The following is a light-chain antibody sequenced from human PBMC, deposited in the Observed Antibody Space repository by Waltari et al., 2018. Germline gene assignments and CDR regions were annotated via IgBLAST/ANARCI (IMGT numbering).Light chain of an antibody. V-gene: IGKV3-20*01. CDR2: DAS. J-gene: IGKJ4*01. CDR3: QQYGNSPLT. Sequence: EIVLTQSPGTLSLSPGERATLSCRASQSVGSNYLAWYQQKPGQAPRLLTYDASSRATGIPDRFSGSGSGTDFTLTISRLEPEDFAVYHCQQYGNSPLTFGGGTKVEIK. CDR1: QSVGSNY.